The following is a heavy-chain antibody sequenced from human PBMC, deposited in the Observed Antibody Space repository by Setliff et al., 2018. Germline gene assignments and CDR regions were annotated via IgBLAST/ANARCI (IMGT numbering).Heavy chain of an antibody. J-gene: IGHJ4*02. CDR1: GGTFSTYA. Sequence: GASVKVSCKASGGTFSTYAIDWVRQAPGQGLEWMGGIIPMFGTTNYARKFQGRVTITADESTSTAYMELSSLRSDDTAVYYCVRSSAPQVVLAADFDFWGQGTPVTVSS. CDR2: IIPMFGTT. CDR3: VRSSAPQVVLAADFDF. V-gene: IGHV1-69*13. D-gene: IGHD6-19*01.